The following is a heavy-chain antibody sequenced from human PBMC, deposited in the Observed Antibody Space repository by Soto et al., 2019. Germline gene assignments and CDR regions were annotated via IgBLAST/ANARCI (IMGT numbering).Heavy chain of an antibody. V-gene: IGHV1-46*01. D-gene: IGHD6-13*01. CDR1: GYTFISYQ. CDR2: IHPSGGST. J-gene: IGHJ6*02. Sequence: GASVKVSCKASGYTFISYQIHWVRQAPGQGLEWMGIIHPSGGSTSYAQKFQGRVTMTRDTSTSTVYMELSSLRSEDTAVYYCARDRVAAAGLYYYHYGVDVWGQGTTVTVSS. CDR3: ARDRVAAAGLYYYHYGVDV.